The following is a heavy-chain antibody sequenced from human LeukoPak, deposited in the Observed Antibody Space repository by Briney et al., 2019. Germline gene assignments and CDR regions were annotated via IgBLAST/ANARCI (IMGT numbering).Heavy chain of an antibody. J-gene: IGHJ4*02. CDR2: IHYIGST. CDR1: GDSISSSSYY. Sequence: PSETLSLTCTVSGDSISSSSYYWGWIRQPPGKGLEWMGSIHYIGSTYYNPSLKSRVTISVDTPKNQFSLKLTSVTAADTAVYYCARHFGSMVRGFDCWGQGVLVTVSS. D-gene: IGHD3-10*01. CDR3: ARHFGSMVRGFDC. V-gene: IGHV4-39*01.